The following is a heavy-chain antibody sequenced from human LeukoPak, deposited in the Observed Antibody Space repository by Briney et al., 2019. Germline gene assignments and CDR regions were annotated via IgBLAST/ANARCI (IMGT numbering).Heavy chain of an antibody. D-gene: IGHD4-23*01. Sequence: GASVKVSCKASGYTFTSYGITWVRQAPGQGLEWMGRIIPILGIANYAQKFQGRVTITADKSTSTAYMELSSLRSEDTAVYYCARAPTLYGGNFDFDYWGQGTLVTVSS. CDR1: GYTFTSYG. V-gene: IGHV1-69*04. CDR2: IIPILGIA. CDR3: ARAPTLYGGNFDFDY. J-gene: IGHJ4*02.